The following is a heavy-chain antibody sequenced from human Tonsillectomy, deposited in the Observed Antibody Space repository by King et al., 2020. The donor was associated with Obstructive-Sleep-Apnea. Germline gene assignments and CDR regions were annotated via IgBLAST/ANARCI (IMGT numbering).Heavy chain of an antibody. V-gene: IGHV4-30-4*01. D-gene: IGHD3-22*01. CDR3: AREPHLYYLDSSGYYYFDY. CDR1: GGSFRSGDYY. Sequence: QVQESGPGLVKPSQTLSLTCTVSGGSFRSGDYYWSWVRQPPGKGLEWIGYIYYSGSTYYNPSLKSRVNISIDTSKNEFSLKLSSVSAADTAVYYCAREPHLYYLDSSGYYYFDYWGQGTLVTVSS. J-gene: IGHJ4*02. CDR2: IYYSGST.